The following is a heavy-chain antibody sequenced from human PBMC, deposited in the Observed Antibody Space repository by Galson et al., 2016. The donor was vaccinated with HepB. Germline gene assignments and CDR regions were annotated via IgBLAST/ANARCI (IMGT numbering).Heavy chain of an antibody. CDR1: GVSVSINY. J-gene: IGHJ6*02. Sequence: SLRLSCAASGVSVSINYMTWVRQAPGKGLEWVAMIFGSDTTYYAGSVKGRFTFSRASSKNTLSLQMNNLRVEDTGIYYCARSPVYSSPSPYDFNYGLDVWGRGTTVTVSS. CDR2: IFGSDTT. D-gene: IGHD6-6*01. V-gene: IGHV3-66*01. CDR3: ARSPVYSSPSPYDFNYGLDV.